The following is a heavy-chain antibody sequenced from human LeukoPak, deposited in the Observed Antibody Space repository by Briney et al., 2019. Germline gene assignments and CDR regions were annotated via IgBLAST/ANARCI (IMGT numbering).Heavy chain of an antibody. J-gene: IGHJ4*02. Sequence: GGSLRLSCAASGFTFSSYSMNWVRQAPGKGLEWVSSISSSSSYIYYADSVKGRFTISRDNSKNTLYLQMNSLRAEDTAVYYCARDQAQVVVIYYFDYWGQGTLVTVSS. CDR2: ISSSSSYI. CDR1: GFTFSSYS. D-gene: IGHD3-22*01. V-gene: IGHV3-21*01. CDR3: ARDQAQVVVIYYFDY.